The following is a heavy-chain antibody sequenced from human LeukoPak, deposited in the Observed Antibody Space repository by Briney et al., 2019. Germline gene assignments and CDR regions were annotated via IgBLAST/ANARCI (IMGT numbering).Heavy chain of an antibody. CDR2: ISWNSGSI. Sequence: GGSLRLSCAASGFTFDDYAMHWVRQAPGKGLEWVSGISWNSGSIGYADSVKGRFTISRDNAKNSLYLQMNSLRAEDTALYYCAKGYYYDSSGYLDYWGQGTLVTVSS. CDR1: GFTFDDYA. V-gene: IGHV3-9*01. CDR3: AKGYYYDSSGYLDY. D-gene: IGHD3-22*01. J-gene: IGHJ4*02.